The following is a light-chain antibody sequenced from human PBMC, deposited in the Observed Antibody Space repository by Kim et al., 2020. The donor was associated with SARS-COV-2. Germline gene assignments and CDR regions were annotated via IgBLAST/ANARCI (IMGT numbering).Light chain of an antibody. CDR3: QAWDGIWV. Sequence: SYELTQPPSVSVSPGQTASITCSGDKLGDKYACWYQQKPGQSPVLVIYQDSKRPSGIPERFSGSNSGNTATLTISGTQAMDEADYYCQAWDGIWVFGGGTQLTVL. V-gene: IGLV3-1*01. CDR1: KLGDKY. CDR2: QDS. J-gene: IGLJ3*02.